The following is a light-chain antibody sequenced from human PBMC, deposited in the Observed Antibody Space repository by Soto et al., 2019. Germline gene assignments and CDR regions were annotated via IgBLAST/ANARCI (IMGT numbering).Light chain of an antibody. Sequence: PGARATLSCRASQSVSTTNLAWYLQKPGQPPGLLIYGASSRATGIPDRFSGSGSGTDFTLTISRLDPEDFAVYYCQQYGDSSYTFGQGTKVEI. CDR3: QQYGDSSYT. CDR2: GAS. CDR1: QSVSTTN. V-gene: IGKV3-20*01. J-gene: IGKJ2*01.